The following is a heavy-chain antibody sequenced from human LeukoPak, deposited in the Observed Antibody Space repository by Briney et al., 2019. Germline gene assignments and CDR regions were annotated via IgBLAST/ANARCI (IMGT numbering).Heavy chain of an antibody. J-gene: IGHJ5*02. CDR2: IYPADSDI. V-gene: IGHV5-51*01. CDR1: GYSINNYW. D-gene: IGHD2-15*01. Sequence: GESLKISCKGSGYSINNYWIGWVRQMPGKGLEWMGIIYPADSDIRYSPSFQGQVTISADKSISTAYLQWSSLKASDTAIYYCARQEYCGGGSCYTWFDPWGQGTLVIVSS. CDR3: ARQEYCGGGSCYTWFDP.